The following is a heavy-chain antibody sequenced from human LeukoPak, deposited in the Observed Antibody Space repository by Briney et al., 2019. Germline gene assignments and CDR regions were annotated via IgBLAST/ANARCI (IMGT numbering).Heavy chain of an antibody. CDR2: ISGSGGST. CDR1: GFTFSSYA. CDR3: AKDLPWFIAAAGTGIFDY. J-gene: IGHJ4*02. Sequence: GGSLRLSCAASGFTFSSYAMSWVRQAPGKRLEWVSAISGSGGSTYYADSVKGRFTNSRDNSKNTLYLQMNSLRAEDTAVYYCAKDLPWFIAAAGTGIFDYWGQGTLVTVSS. V-gene: IGHV3-23*01. D-gene: IGHD6-13*01.